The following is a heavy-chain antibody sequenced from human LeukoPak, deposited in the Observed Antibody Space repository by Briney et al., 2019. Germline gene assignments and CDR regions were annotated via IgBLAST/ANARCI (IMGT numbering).Heavy chain of an antibody. CDR3: ARGSRSSGWLEYFQH. D-gene: IGHD6-19*01. CDR2: IYYSGST. V-gene: IGHV4-30-4*01. Sequence: PSETLSLTCAVYGGSFRGYYWSWIRQPPGKGLEWIGYIYYSGSTYYNPSLKSRVTISVDTSKNQFSLKLSSVTAADTAVYYCARGSRSSGWLEYFQHWGQGTLVTVSS. CDR1: GGSFRGYY. J-gene: IGHJ1*01.